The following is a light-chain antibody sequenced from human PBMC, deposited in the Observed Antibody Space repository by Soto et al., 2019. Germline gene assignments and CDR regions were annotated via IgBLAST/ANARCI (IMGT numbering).Light chain of an antibody. CDR2: AAS. V-gene: IGKV1-27*01. CDR3: QRYYNAPFT. J-gene: IGKJ4*01. CDR1: QGIKNY. Sequence: DSQVTQHPSSLSASVGDRVTITCRASQGIKNYLAWYQQKPGETPKLLIYAASTLESGIPPRFSGSGSGTDFTLTINNLQPEDVATYYCQRYYNAPFTFGGGTKVEIK.